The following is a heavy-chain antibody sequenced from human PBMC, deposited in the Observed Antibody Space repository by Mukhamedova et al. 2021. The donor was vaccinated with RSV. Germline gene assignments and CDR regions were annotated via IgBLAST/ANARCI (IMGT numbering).Heavy chain of an antibody. D-gene: IGHD1-26*01. J-gene: IGHJ5*02. V-gene: IGHV5-51*01. Sequence: GQVTISADKSISTAYLQWSSLKASDTAMYYCARLGSGSPNSFDPWGQGTLVTVSS. CDR3: ARLGSGSPNSFDP.